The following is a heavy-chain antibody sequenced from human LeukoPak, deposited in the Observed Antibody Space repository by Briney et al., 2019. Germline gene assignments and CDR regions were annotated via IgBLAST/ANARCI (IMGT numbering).Heavy chain of an antibody. V-gene: IGHV4-59*01. CDR2: IYYSGST. CDR1: GGSISSYY. D-gene: IGHD6-19*01. CDR3: ASSPRGSSGWYRFYY. J-gene: IGHJ4*02. Sequence: PSETLSLTCTVSGGSISSYYWSWIRQPPGKGLEWIWYIYYSGSTNYNPSLKSRVTISVDTSKNQFSLKLSSVTAADTAVYYCASSPRGSSGWYRFYYWGQGTLVTVSS.